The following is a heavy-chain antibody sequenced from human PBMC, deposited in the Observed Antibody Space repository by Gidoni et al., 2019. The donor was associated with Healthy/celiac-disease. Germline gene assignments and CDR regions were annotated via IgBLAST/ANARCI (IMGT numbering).Heavy chain of an antibody. D-gene: IGHD6-19*01. CDR3: AKQSDSSGWYPPDY. V-gene: IGHV3-23*01. Sequence: EVQLLESGGGLVQPGGSLRLSCAASGFTFSSYAMSWVRQAPGKGREWVSAIRGSGGSTYDADSVKGRFTISRDNSKNTLYLQMNSLRAEDTAVYYCAKQSDSSGWYPPDYWGQGTLVTVSS. CDR2: IRGSGGST. CDR1: GFTFSSYA. J-gene: IGHJ4*02.